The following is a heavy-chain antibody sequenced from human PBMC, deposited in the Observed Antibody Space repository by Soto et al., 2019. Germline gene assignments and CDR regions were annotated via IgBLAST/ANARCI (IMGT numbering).Heavy chain of an antibody. V-gene: IGHV3-30-3*01. CDR2: ISYDGSNK. CDR3: ARGGLEGDAFKI. D-gene: IGHD3-16*01. Sequence: PGGSLRLSCAASGFTFSSYAMHWVRQAPGKGLEWVAVISYDGSNKYYADSVKGRFTISRDNSKNTLYLQMNSLRAEDTAVYYCARGGLEGDAFKIWGQGTMVTVSS. J-gene: IGHJ3*02. CDR1: GFTFSSYA.